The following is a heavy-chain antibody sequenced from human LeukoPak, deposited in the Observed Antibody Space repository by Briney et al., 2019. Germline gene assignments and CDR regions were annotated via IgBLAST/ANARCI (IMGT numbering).Heavy chain of an antibody. J-gene: IGHJ6*03. CDR3: ARLYGSGSYYKYPQIPPLYYYYYMDV. V-gene: IGHV4-39*07. CDR1: GGSISSSSYY. CDR2: IYYSGST. Sequence: PETLSLTCTVSGGSISSSSYYWGWIRQPPGKGLEWIGSIYYSGSTYYNPSLKSRVTISVDTSKNQFSLKLSSVTAADTAVYYCARLYGSGSYYKYPQIPPLYYYYYMDVWGKGTTVTISS. D-gene: IGHD3-10*01.